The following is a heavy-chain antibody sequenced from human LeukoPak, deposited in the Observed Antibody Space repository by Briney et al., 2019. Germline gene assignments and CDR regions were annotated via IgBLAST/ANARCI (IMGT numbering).Heavy chain of an antibody. Sequence: PGRSLRLSCAASGFTFSSYAMHWVRQAPGKGLEWVAVISYDGSNKYYADSVKGRFTISRDNSKNTLYLQMNSLRAEDTAVYYCARVGKRIVVGTAIDVQPYYWGQGTLVTVSS. CDR1: GFTFSSYA. J-gene: IGHJ4*02. CDR3: ARVGKRIVVGTAIDVQPYY. D-gene: IGHD2-21*02. CDR2: ISYDGSNK. V-gene: IGHV3-30-3*01.